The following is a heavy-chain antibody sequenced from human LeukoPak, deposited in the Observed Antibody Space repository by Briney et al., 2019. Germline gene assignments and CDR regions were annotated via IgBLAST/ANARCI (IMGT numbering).Heavy chain of an antibody. CDR3: ARGSDIAVAGQAILY. CDR1: GYTFTSYG. J-gene: IGHJ4*02. V-gene: IGHV1-18*01. CDR2: ISAYNGNT. D-gene: IGHD6-19*01. Sequence: GASVKVSCKASGYTFTSYGISWVRQAPGQGLEWMGWISAYNGNTNYAQKFQGRVTITRDTSISTAYMELSSLSSEDTAMYYCARGSDIAVAGQAILYWGQGTLVTVSS.